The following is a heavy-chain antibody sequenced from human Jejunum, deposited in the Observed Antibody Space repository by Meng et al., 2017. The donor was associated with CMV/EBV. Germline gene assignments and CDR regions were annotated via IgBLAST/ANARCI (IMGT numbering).Heavy chain of an antibody. D-gene: IGHD2-15*01. CDR1: SEYF. Sequence: SEYFIEWVRQAPGKGLEWVGRRGDTPHSYATEYAASVKGRFSISRDDSKNSLYLQMNNLKTEDSALYYCTRTFCSGNRCYPFDYWGQGTLVTVSS. CDR2: RGDTPHSYAT. J-gene: IGHJ4*02. CDR3: TRTFCSGNRCYPFDY. V-gene: IGHV3-72*01.